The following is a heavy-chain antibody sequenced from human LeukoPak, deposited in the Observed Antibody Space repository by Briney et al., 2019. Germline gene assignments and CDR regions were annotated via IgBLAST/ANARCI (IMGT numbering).Heavy chain of an antibody. D-gene: IGHD6-13*01. CDR2: INPSGGST. V-gene: IGHV1-46*01. CDR3: ARDDQTEDVAAAGPPHLRGFDP. Sequence: GASVKVSCKASGYTFTSYYMHWVRQAPGQGLEWMGIINPSGGSTSYAQKFQGRVTMTRDMSTSTVYMELSSLRSEDTAVYYCARDDQTEDVAAAGPPHLRGFDPWGQGTLVTVSS. J-gene: IGHJ5*02. CDR1: GYTFTSYY.